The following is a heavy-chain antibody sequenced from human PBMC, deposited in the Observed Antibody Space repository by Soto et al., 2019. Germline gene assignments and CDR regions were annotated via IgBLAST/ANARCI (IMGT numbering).Heavy chain of an antibody. D-gene: IGHD3-9*01. CDR2: ISGSGGST. Sequence: GGSLRLSCAASGFTFSSYAMSWVRQAPGKGLEWVSAISGSGGSTYYADSVKGRFTISRDNSKNTLYLQMNSLRAEDTAVYYCALQGPSGGQYYDILTGYQWEYNWFDPWGQGTLVTVSS. CDR1: GFTFSSYA. J-gene: IGHJ5*02. V-gene: IGHV3-23*01. CDR3: ALQGPSGGQYYDILTGYQWEYNWFDP.